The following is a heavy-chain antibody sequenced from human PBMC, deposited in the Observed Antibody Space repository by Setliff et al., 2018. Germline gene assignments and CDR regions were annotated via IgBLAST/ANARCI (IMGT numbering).Heavy chain of an antibody. V-gene: IGHV3-7*01. CDR1: GLIFSTYW. CDR2: IKQDGSDK. D-gene: IGHD4-17*01. Sequence: PGGSLRLSCAASGLIFSTYWMSWVRQAPGKGLEWVANIKQDGSDKYYVDSVKGRFTISRDNAKNSLYLQMNSLRAEDTAVYYCARLRKDYGDYYYFDYWGQGTLVTVSS. J-gene: IGHJ4*02. CDR3: ARLRKDYGDYYYFDY.